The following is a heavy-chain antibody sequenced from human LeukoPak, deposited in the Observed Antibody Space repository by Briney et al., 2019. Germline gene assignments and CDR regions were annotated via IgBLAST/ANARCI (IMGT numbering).Heavy chain of an antibody. Sequence: PGGSLRLSCAASGFTFSGYAMSWVRQAPGKGLEWVSAISGSGGSTYYADPVKGRFTISRDNSKNTLYLQMNSLRAEDTAVYYCAKDEIQWLLQGGAFDYWGQGTLVTVSS. V-gene: IGHV3-23*01. D-gene: IGHD3-22*01. CDR1: GFTFSGYA. CDR2: ISGSGGST. J-gene: IGHJ4*02. CDR3: AKDEIQWLLQGGAFDY.